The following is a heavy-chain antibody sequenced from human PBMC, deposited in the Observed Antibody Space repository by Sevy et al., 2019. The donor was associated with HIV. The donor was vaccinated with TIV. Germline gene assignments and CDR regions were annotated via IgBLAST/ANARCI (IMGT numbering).Heavy chain of an antibody. CDR1: GFTFSNYA. CDR3: AKIRAPFVRLIEWYDFDI. J-gene: IGHJ3*02. Sequence: GGSLRLSCAASGFTFSNYAIHWVRQAPGKGLQWVALISSRGTYKYYADSMKGRLSISRDDSKNTLFLQMNSLRAEDTALYYCAKIRAPFVRLIEWYDFDIWGQGTMVTVSS. CDR2: ISSRGTYK. D-gene: IGHD3-16*02. V-gene: IGHV3-30-3*02.